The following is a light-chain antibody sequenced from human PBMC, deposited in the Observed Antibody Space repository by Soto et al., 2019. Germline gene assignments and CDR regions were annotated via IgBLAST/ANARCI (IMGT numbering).Light chain of an antibody. CDR2: KDS. Sequence: SYGLTKPPAVSVSPGQTARSTCSGDALPKQYAYWYQQKPGQAPVLVIYKDSERPSGIPERFSGSSSGTTVTLTISGVQAEDEADYYCQSADSSGTYVFGTGTKVTVL. CDR3: QSADSSGTYV. J-gene: IGLJ1*01. CDR1: ALPKQY. V-gene: IGLV3-25*02.